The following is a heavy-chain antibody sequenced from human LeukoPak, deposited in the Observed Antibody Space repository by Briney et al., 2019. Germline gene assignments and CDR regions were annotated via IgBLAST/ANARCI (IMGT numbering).Heavy chain of an antibody. J-gene: IGHJ6*03. CDR3: AKVMKGSERLTMVRGVIIKTAGLYYMDV. CDR1: GFTLSSYA. D-gene: IGHD3-10*01. Sequence: PGGSLRLSCAASGFTLSSYAMSSVRQAPGKGLWWVSSISVSGGSTNSADSVKGRFTISRDNSKNTVYLQMNSLRAEDTAVYYCAKVMKGSERLTMVRGVIIKTAGLYYMDVWGKGTTVTVSS. CDR2: ISVSGGST. V-gene: IGHV3-23*01.